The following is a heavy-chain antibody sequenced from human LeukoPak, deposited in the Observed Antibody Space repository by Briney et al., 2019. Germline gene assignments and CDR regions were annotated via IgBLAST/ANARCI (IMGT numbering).Heavy chain of an antibody. J-gene: IGHJ5*02. CDR3: AREGDTAIDTSWFDP. Sequence: GASVKVSCKASGYTFIAYYLHWVRQAPGQGLEWMGWINPNTGVTNYAQRFQGRVTMTRDTSTSTAHMELSSLRSDDTAVYYCAREGDTAIDTSWFDPWGQGSLVTVFS. CDR1: GYTFIAYY. V-gene: IGHV1-2*02. CDR2: INPNTGVT. D-gene: IGHD5-18*01.